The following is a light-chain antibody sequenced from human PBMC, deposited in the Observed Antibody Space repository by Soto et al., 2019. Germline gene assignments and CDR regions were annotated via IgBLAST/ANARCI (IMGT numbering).Light chain of an antibody. CDR3: QQRGNWPLYT. CDR1: QSVSSY. J-gene: IGKJ2*01. Sequence: EIVLTQSPATLSLSPGERATLSCRASQSVSSYLAWYQQKPGQAPRLLIYGASNRATGIPARFSGSGSGTDLALTITSLEPEDFAVYYCQQRGNWPLYTFGQGTKLEIK. CDR2: GAS. V-gene: IGKV3-11*01.